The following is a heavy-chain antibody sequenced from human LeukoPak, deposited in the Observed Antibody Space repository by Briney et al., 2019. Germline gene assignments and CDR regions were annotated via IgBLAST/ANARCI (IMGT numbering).Heavy chain of an antibody. V-gene: IGHV3-21*01. Sequence: GGSLRLSCAASGFTFSSYSMNWVRQAPGKGLEWVSTISSSSSYIYYADSGKGRFTISRDNAKNSPYLQMNSLRAEDTAVYYCARVGYDSSGSDVWGKGTTVTVSS. CDR1: GFTFSSYS. CDR2: ISSSSSYI. J-gene: IGHJ6*04. D-gene: IGHD3-22*01. CDR3: ARVGYDSSGSDV.